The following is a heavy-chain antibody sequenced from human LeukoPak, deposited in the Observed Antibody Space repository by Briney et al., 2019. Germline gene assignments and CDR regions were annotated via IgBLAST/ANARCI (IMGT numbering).Heavy chain of an antibody. CDR2: ISSSSSYI. D-gene: IGHD6-13*01. CDR1: GFTFSSYS. V-gene: IGHV3-21*01. CDR3: ARGGREQQLPQIQCYYYYYMDV. J-gene: IGHJ6*03. Sequence: PGGSLRLSCAASGFTFSSYSMNWVRQAPGKGLEWVSSISSSSSYIYYADSVKGRFTISRDNAKNSLYLQMNSLRAEDTAVYYCARGGREQQLPQIQCYYYYYMDVWGKGTTVTVSS.